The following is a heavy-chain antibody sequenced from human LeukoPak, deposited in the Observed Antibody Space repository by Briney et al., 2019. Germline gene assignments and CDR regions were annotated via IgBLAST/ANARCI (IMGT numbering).Heavy chain of an antibody. CDR2: IYYSGST. CDR1: GGSISSYY. CDR3: ARDGSDSDAFDI. J-gene: IGHJ3*02. D-gene: IGHD1-26*01. V-gene: IGHV4-4*07. Sequence: PSETLSLTCTVSGGSISSYYWSWIRQPAGKGLEWIGSIYYSGSTYYNPSLKSRVTISVDTSENQFSLKLSSVTAADTAVYYCARDGSDSDAFDIWGQGTMVTVSS.